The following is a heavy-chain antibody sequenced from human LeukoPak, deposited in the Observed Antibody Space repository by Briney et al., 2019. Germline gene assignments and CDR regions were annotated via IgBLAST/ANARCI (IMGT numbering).Heavy chain of an antibody. J-gene: IGHJ4*02. CDR1: GGSISSSSYY. Sequence: SETLSLTCTVSGGSISSSSYYWGWIRQPPGKGLEWIGSIYYSGSTYYNPSLKGRVTISVDTSKNQFSLKLSSVTAADTAVYYCASPAGPRVHPLDYWGQGTLVTVSS. CDR3: ASPAGPRVHPLDY. CDR2: IYYSGST. V-gene: IGHV4-39*01. D-gene: IGHD6-19*01.